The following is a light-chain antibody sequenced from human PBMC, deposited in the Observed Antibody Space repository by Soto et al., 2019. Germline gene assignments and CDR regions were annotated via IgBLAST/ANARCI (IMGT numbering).Light chain of an antibody. Sequence: QSALTQPASVSGSPGQSITISCTGTSSDVGGYNYVSWYQQHPGKAPKLMIYEVSNRPSGVSNRFSGPKSGNTASLTISGLQAEDEADYYCSSYTSFSTVVFGGGTKVTVL. J-gene: IGLJ2*01. CDR3: SSYTSFSTVV. CDR2: EVS. CDR1: SSDVGGYNY. V-gene: IGLV2-14*01.